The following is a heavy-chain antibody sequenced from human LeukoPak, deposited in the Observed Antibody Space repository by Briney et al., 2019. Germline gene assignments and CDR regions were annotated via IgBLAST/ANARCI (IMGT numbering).Heavy chain of an antibody. CDR2: IYTSGST. CDR1: GGSISSYY. J-gene: IGHJ6*03. D-gene: IGHD5-12*01. Sequence: SETLSLTCTVSGGSISSYYWSWIRQPPGKGLEWIGYIYTSGSTNYNPSLKSRVTISVDTSKNQFSLKLSSVTAADTAVYYCARLVVDIATDYYYYYMDVWGKGTTVTVSS. CDR3: ARLVVDIATDYYYYYMDV. V-gene: IGHV4-4*09.